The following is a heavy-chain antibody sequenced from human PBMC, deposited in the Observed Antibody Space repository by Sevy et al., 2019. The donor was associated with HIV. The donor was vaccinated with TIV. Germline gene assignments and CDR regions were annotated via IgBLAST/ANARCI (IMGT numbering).Heavy chain of an antibody. CDR3: AREGCTKPHDY. D-gene: IGHD2-8*01. Sequence: GGSLRLSCAASGFTFSKYSMSWVRQPPGKGLEWVSTLSFGCGEINYADSVKGRFTISRDNSKNSLYLQMNNLGPEDTAVYYCAREGCTKPHDYWGQGTLVTVSS. V-gene: IGHV3-23*01. J-gene: IGHJ4*02. CDR2: LSFGCGEI. CDR1: GFTFSKYS.